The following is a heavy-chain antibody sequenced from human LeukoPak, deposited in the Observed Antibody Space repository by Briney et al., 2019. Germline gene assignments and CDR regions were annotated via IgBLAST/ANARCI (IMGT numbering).Heavy chain of an antibody. CDR1: GYTFIRYS. V-gene: IGHV1-3*01. CDR2: INAGNDNT. J-gene: IGHJ4*02. Sequence: ASVKVSCKASGYTFIRYSMHWVRQAPGQRLEWMGWINAGNDNTKYSQKFQGRVTITRDTSASTAYMELSSLTSEDTAVYYCARGYRYYGSGPGDYWGQGTLVTVSS. D-gene: IGHD3-10*01. CDR3: ARGYRYYGSGPGDY.